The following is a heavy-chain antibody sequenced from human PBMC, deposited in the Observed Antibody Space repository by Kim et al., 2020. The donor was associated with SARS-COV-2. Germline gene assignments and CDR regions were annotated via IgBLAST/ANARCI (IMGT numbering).Heavy chain of an antibody. V-gene: IGHV4-34*01. CDR2: INHSGST. D-gene: IGHD2-15*01. Sequence: SETLSLTCAVYGGSFSADYWSWIRQPPGKGLEWIGEINHSGSTNYNPSLKSRVTISVDTSKNHFSLKLNSVTAADTAVYYCARGFGSWVAVTPWGQGTLVTVSS. CDR3: ARGFGSWVAVTP. CDR1: GGSFSADY. J-gene: IGHJ4*02.